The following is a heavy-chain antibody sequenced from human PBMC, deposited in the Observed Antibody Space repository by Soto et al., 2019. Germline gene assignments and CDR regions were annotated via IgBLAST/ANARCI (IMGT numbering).Heavy chain of an antibody. D-gene: IGHD3-22*01. J-gene: IGHJ4*02. V-gene: IGHV3-23*01. CDR2: ISGSGGST. Sequence: GGSLRLSCAASGFTFSSYAMSWVRQAPGKGLEWVSAISGSGGSTYYADSVKGRFTISRDNSKNTLYLQMNSLRAEDTAVYYCAKDDSSGYYYGGVFDYWGQGTLVTVSS. CDR1: GFTFSSYA. CDR3: AKDDSSGYYYGGVFDY.